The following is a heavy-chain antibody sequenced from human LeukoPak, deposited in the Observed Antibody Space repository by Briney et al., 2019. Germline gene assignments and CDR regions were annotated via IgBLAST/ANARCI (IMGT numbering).Heavy chain of an antibody. D-gene: IGHD3-3*01. J-gene: IGHJ4*02. Sequence: GASVKVSCKASGGTFSSYAISWVRQAPGQGLEWMGWISAYNGNTNYAQKLQGRVTMTTDTSTSTAYMELRSLRSDDTAVYYCARTPPVDLWSGYYPEPRDYFDYWGQGTLVTVSS. V-gene: IGHV1-18*01. CDR3: ARTPPVDLWSGYYPEPRDYFDY. CDR1: GGTFSSYA. CDR2: ISAYNGNT.